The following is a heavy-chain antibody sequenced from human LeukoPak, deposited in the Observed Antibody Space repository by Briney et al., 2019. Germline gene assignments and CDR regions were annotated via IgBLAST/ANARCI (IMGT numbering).Heavy chain of an antibody. Sequence: GGSLRLSCAASGFTFSSYAMSWVRQAPGKVLEWVSGISGRGRSTYYADSVKGRVTISRDNSKNMLYLQMRNLRADDTAVYYCAKVRNVVVPAAMADYWGQGTLVTVSS. V-gene: IGHV3-23*01. D-gene: IGHD2-2*01. CDR2: ISGRGRST. CDR3: AKVRNVVVPAAMADY. J-gene: IGHJ4*02. CDR1: GFTFSSYA.